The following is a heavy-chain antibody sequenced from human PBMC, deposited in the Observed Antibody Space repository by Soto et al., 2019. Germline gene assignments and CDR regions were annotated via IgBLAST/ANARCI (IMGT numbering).Heavy chain of an antibody. D-gene: IGHD5-12*01. CDR2: IIPIFGTA. V-gene: IGHV1-69*13. CDR1: GGTFSSYA. Sequence: GASVKVSCKASGGTFSSYAINWVRQAPGQGLEWMGGIIPIFGTANYAQKFQGRVTITADESTSTAYMELSSLRSEDTAVYYCARGGSYSGYDPNWFDPWGQGTLVTVSS. J-gene: IGHJ5*02. CDR3: ARGGSYSGYDPNWFDP.